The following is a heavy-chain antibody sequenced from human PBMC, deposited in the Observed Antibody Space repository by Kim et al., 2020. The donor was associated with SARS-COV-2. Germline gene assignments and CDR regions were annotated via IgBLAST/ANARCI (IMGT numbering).Heavy chain of an antibody. CDR3: ARVLEADIVVVPAANTKQQLPTYWYFDL. V-gene: IGHV1-69*13. J-gene: IGHJ2*01. D-gene: IGHD2-2*01. CDR2: IIPIFGTA. CDR1: GGTFSSYA. Sequence: SVKVSCKASGGTFSSYAISWVRQAPGQGLEWMGGIIPIFGTANYAQKFQGRVTITADESTSTAYMELSSLRSEDTAVYYCARVLEADIVVVPAANTKQQLPTYWYFDLWGRGTLVTVSS.